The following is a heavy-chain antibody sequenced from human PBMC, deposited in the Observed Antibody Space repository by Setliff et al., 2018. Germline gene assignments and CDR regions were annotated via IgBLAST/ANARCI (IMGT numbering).Heavy chain of an antibody. CDR1: GYTFTSYG. D-gene: IGHD1-26*01. CDR2: ISGYNGNT. Sequence: SVKVSCKASGYTFTSYGISWVRQAPGQGLEWMGWISGYNGNTNYAQNFQGRVTMTTDTSTSTAYMELRSLRSDDTAVYYCARDPLYSGSYGPEFYFDYWGQGTLVTVSS. CDR3: ARDPLYSGSYGPEFYFDY. V-gene: IGHV1-18*01. J-gene: IGHJ4*02.